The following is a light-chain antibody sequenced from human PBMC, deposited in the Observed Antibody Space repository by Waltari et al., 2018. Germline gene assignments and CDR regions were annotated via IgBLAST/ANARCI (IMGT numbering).Light chain of an antibody. J-gene: IGLJ3*02. V-gene: IGLV3-1*01. CDR3: QAWDSGVDWV. CDR2: QDT. CDR1: NLGSKY. Sequence: SYDLTQPPSVSVSPGQTASLTCSGDNLGSKYVCWYQQKPGQSPVLVIYQDTKRSSGIPERFSGSNSGNTATLTISGTQAGDEADYYCQAWDSGVDWVFGGGTKLTVL.